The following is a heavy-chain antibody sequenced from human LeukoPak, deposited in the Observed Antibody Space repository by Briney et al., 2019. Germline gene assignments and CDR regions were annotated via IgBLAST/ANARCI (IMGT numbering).Heavy chain of an antibody. CDR3: ARVSTNMRYDY. CDR2: INDSGST. Sequence: SETLSLTCGVYGGSFSGYYWSWIRQPPGKGLEWIGEINDSGSTNYNPSLKSRATISADTSKNQFSLKLSSVTAADTAVYYCARVSTNMRYDYWGQGTLVTVSS. CDR1: GGSFSGYY. J-gene: IGHJ4*02. V-gene: IGHV4-34*01. D-gene: IGHD5/OR15-5a*01.